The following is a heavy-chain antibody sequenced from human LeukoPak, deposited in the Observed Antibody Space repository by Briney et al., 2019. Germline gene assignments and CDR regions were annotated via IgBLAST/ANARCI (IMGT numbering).Heavy chain of an antibody. CDR1: GGTFSSYA. J-gene: IGHJ4*02. Sequence: SVKVSCKASGGTFSSYAISWVRQAPGQGLEWMGRIIPILGIANYAQKFQGRVTITADKSTSTAYMELSSLRSDDTAVYYCARDSYDSSGYFPFDYWGQGTLVTVSS. CDR3: ARDSYDSSGYFPFDY. CDR2: IIPILGIA. D-gene: IGHD3-22*01. V-gene: IGHV1-69*04.